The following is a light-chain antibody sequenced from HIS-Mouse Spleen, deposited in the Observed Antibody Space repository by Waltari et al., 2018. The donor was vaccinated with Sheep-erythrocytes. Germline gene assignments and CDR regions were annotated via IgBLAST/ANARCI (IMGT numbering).Light chain of an antibody. CDR2: DAS. Sequence: EIVLTQSPATLSLSPGERATLPCRASPSVISYLAWYQQKHGQAPRPLIYDASNRATGIPARFSGSGSGTDFTLTISSLEPEGVAVYYCQLLTFGGGTKVEIK. CDR3: QLLT. J-gene: IGKJ4*01. V-gene: IGKV3-11*01. CDR1: PSVISY.